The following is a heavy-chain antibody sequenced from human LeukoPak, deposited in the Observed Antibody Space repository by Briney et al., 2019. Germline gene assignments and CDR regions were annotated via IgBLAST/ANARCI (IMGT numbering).Heavy chain of an antibody. CDR2: ISKDGSKT. V-gene: IGHV3-30-3*01. Sequence: GGSLRLSCSASGFSFSNYALHWVRQAQGKGLAWVALISKDGSKTFYADSVKGRFTISRDNAKNSLYLQMNSLRAEDTALYYCAKDRGYYYYGMDVWGQGTTVTVSS. CDR3: AKDRGYYYYGMDV. CDR1: GFSFSNYA. J-gene: IGHJ6*02.